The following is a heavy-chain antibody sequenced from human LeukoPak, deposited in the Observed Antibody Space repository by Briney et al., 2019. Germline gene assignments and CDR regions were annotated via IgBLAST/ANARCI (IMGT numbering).Heavy chain of an antibody. CDR2: XXGTA. D-gene: IGHD3-9*01. V-gene: IGHV1-69*01. Sequence: XXGTANYAQKFQGRVTITADESTSTAYMELSSLRSEDTAVYYCARGSYDILTGYYSDYYGMDVWGKGTTVTVSS. CDR3: ARGSYDILTGYYSDYYGMDV. J-gene: IGHJ6*04.